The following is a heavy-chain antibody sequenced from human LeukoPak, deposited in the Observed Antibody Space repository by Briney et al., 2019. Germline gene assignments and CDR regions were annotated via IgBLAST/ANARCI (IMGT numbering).Heavy chain of an antibody. V-gene: IGHV4-59*01. CDR2: IYYSGST. D-gene: IGHD6-19*01. J-gene: IGHJ4*02. Sequence: SGTLSLTCTVSGGSISSYYWSWIRQPPGKGLEWIGYIYYSGSTNYNPSLKSRVTISVDTSKNQFSLKLSSVTAADTAVYYCARTQQWLSPFDYWGQGTLVTVSS. CDR3: ARTQQWLSPFDY. CDR1: GGSISSYY.